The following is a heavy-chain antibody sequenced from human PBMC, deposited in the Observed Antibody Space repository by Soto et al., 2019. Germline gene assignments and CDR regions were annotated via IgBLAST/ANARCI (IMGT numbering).Heavy chain of an antibody. D-gene: IGHD3-22*01. CDR1: GYSFATSG. CDR2: ISVYNGNT. V-gene: IGHV1-18*01. Sequence: QVKLVQSGTEVKKPGASIKVSCKASGYSFATSGMTWVRQAPGQGLEWTGWISVYNGNTNYDQSLQDRVTMTTDTATNTAYLEVRNLRSDDTAVYYCARAGQYYDASGYADWGQGTLVTVSS. J-gene: IGHJ4*02. CDR3: ARAGQYYDASGYAD.